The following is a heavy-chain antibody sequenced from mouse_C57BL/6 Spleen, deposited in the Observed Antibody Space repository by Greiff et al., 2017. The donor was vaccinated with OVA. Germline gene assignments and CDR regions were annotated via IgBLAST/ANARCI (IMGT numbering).Heavy chain of an antibody. D-gene: IGHD2-3*01. V-gene: IGHV1-82*01. CDR1: GYAFSSSW. Sequence: VQLQQSGPELVKPGASVKISCKASGYAFSSSWMNWVKQRPGKGLEWIGRIYPGDGDTNYNGKFKGKATLTADKSSSTAYMQLSSLTSEDSAVYCCAGDGEGYYGFAYWGRGTLVTVSA. CDR2: IYPGDGDT. CDR3: AGDGEGYYGFAY. J-gene: IGHJ3*01.